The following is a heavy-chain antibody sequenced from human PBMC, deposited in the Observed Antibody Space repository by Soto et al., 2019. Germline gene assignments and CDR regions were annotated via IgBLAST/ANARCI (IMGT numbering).Heavy chain of an antibody. CDR2: INNDGSRT. CDR1: GFTFSNYW. CDR3: GTTFEY. Sequence: EVQVVESGGALVQLGGSLRLSCAASGFTFSNYWMHWVRQVPGEGLVWVSSINNDGSRTWYADSVRGRIAMSRDNARNLVYLQVNSLRAEDTAVYYCGTTFEYWGQGALVTVSS. D-gene: IGHD1-26*01. V-gene: IGHV3-74*01. J-gene: IGHJ4*02.